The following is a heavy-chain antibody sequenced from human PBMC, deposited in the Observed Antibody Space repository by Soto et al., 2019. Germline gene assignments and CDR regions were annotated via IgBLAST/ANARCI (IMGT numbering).Heavy chain of an antibody. CDR3: ARRGEWNEIDY. CDR2: IWYDGSNK. Sequence: QVQLVESGGGVVQPGRSLRLSCAASGFTFSSYGMHWVRQAPGKGLEWVAVIWYDGSNKYYADSVKGRFTISRDNSKNTLYVQMKRLRGEDTAVYYCARRGEWNEIDYWGQGTLVIVSS. V-gene: IGHV3-33*01. J-gene: IGHJ4*02. CDR1: GFTFSSYG. D-gene: IGHD1-1*01.